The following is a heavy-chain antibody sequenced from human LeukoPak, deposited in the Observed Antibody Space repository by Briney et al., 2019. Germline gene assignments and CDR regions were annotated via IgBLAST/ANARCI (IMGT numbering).Heavy chain of an antibody. J-gene: IGHJ2*01. CDR1: GGSIFSSTYY. CDR2: IYYSGST. CDR3: ARLGSSSPNWYFDL. V-gene: IGHV4-39*01. Sequence: SETLSLTCTVSGGSIFSSTYYWGWIRQPPGKGLEWIGSIYYSGSTYYNPSLKSRVTMSVDTSKNQFSLKLTSVTAADTAVYDCARLGSSSPNWYFDLWGHDTLVTVSS. D-gene: IGHD6-6*01.